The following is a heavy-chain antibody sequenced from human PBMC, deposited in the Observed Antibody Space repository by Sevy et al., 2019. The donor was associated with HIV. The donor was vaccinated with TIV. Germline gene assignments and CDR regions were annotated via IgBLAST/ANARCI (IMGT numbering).Heavy chain of an antibody. D-gene: IGHD2-21*01. CDR2: ISATGGST. J-gene: IGHJ4*02. CDR3: AKTRQKPPFHPHYLDY. V-gene: IGHV3-23*01. CDR1: GFTLTSYT. Sequence: GGSLRLSCAASGFTLTSYTMNWVRQAPGKGLEWVASISATGGSTYYADSVKGRFTISRDVSKGTLYLQMKSLAAEDTAIFYCAKTRQKPPFHPHYLDYWAQGTLVTVSS.